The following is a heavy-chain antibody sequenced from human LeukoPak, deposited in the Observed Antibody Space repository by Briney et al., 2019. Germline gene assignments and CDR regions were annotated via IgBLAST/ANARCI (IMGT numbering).Heavy chain of an antibody. V-gene: IGHV4-59*01. J-gene: IGHJ4*02. Sequence: PSETLSLTCTVSGGSISSYYWSWIRQPPGKGLEWIGYIYYSGSTNYNPSLKSRVTISVDTSKNQFSLKLSSVTAADMAVYYCVRDYVAGNSDYWGQGTLVTVSS. CDR2: IYYSGST. CDR1: GGSISSYY. CDR3: VRDYVAGNSDY. D-gene: IGHD2-15*01.